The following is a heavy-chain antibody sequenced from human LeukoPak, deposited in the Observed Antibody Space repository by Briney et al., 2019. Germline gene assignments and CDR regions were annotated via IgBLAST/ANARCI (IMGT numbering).Heavy chain of an antibody. V-gene: IGHV3-74*01. CDR3: ATDSYVSGSYYRLFY. Sequence: GGTLRLSCAASGFTFSSYGMSWVRQAPGKGLVWVSGINSDGGTTTYADSVKGRFTISRDNAKNTLYLQMNNLRAEDTAIYYCATDSYVSGSYYRLFYWGQGTLVTVSS. CDR1: GFTFSSYG. D-gene: IGHD3-10*01. J-gene: IGHJ4*02. CDR2: INSDGGTT.